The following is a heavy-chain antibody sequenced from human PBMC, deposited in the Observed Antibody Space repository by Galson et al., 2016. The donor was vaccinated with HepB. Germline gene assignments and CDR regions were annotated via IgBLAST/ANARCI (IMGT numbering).Heavy chain of an antibody. CDR2: LIPDFGTT. CDR1: GGTFNNYP. CDR3: ARGGGKFFYFDH. J-gene: IGHJ2*01. V-gene: IGHV1-69*06. Sequence: SVKVSCKASGGTFNNYPVSWVRQAPGQGLEWMGGLIPDFGTTTYAQKFQGRVTISADIFMTTAYMTLSSLTSGDTAIFYCARGGGKFFYFDHWGPGTLVTVSS. D-gene: IGHD3-16*01.